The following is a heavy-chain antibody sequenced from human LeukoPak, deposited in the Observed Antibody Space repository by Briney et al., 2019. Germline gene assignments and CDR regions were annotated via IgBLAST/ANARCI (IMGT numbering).Heavy chain of an antibody. Sequence: QSGGSLRLSCAVSGFTFSSYAMSWVRQAPGKGLEWVSAIIGSGGSTYYADSVKGRFTISRENSKNTLYLQMNSLRAEDTAVYYCAKGDDDILTGPRCFDIWGQGTMVSVSS. CDR1: GFTFSSYA. V-gene: IGHV3-23*01. D-gene: IGHD3-9*01. CDR2: IIGSGGST. CDR3: AKGDDDILTGPRCFDI. J-gene: IGHJ3*02.